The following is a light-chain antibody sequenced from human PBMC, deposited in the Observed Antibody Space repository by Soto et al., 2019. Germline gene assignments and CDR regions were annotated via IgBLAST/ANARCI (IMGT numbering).Light chain of an antibody. CDR3: QQTRSYPST. Sequence: DIQVTQPASTLSATAGDRVTITCGASQDINSYLAWYQQKPGKAPNLLIYEASILQRGVPSRFSGSISGTDFTLTISSLQAEDFATYYCQQTRSYPSTFGGRTKVDVK. CDR2: EAS. V-gene: IGKV1-9*01. J-gene: IGKJ4*01. CDR1: QDINSY.